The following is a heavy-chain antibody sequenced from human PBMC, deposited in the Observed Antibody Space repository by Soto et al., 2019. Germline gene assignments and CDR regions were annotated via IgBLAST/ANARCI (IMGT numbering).Heavy chain of an antibody. CDR1: GYSFTSYW. V-gene: IGHV5-51*01. Sequence: GESLKISCKGSGYSFTSYWIGWVRQMPGKGLEWMGIIYPGDSDTRYSPSFQGQVTISADKSISTAYLQWSSLKASDTAMYYCARLRGYCSSTSCHEGFDPWGQGTLVTVSS. J-gene: IGHJ5*02. CDR3: ARLRGYCSSTSCHEGFDP. D-gene: IGHD2-2*01. CDR2: IYPGDSDT.